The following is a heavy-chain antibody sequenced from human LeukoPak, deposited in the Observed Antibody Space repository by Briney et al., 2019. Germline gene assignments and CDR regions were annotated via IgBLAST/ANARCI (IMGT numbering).Heavy chain of an antibody. V-gene: IGHV4-61*02. CDR2: IFPSGTT. Sequence: PSQTLSLTCTVSGASMSREMNYWSWIRQPAGKGPEWIGRIFPSGTTNYNPSLQSRVTISVDTSKNQFSLKLSSVTAADTAVYYCARVKRGLGHSGSVDYWGQGTLVTVSS. D-gene: IGHD3-10*01. CDR1: GASMSREMNY. CDR3: ARVKRGLGHSGSVDY. J-gene: IGHJ4*02.